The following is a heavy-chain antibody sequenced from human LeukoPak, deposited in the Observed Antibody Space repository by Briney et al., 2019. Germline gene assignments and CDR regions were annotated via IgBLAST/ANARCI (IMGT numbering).Heavy chain of an antibody. J-gene: IGHJ6*03. CDR1: GFRFSDYT. Sequence: GGSLRLSCAASGFRFSDYTMNWVRQTPEKGLEWVSSISSSGLYLYYADSVKGRLTISRDNAKNSLYLQMNGLRVEDTAVYYCARDQRDRSGGTSANHSYYYYMDVWGKGTTVTVSS. CDR3: ARDQRDRSGGTSANHSYYYYMDV. V-gene: IGHV3-21*01. D-gene: IGHD2-15*01. CDR2: ISSSGLYL.